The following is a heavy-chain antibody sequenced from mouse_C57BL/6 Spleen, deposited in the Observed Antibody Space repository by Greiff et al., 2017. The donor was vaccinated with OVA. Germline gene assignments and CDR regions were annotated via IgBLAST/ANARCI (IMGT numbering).Heavy chain of an antibody. J-gene: IGHJ1*03. D-gene: IGHD1-1*01. CDR1: GYSITSGYY. CDR3: ARGTTVWYFDV. CDR2: ISYDGRN. Sequence: EVKLEESGPGLVKPSQSLSLTCSVTGYSITSGYYWNWIRQFPGNKLEWMGYISYDGRNNYNPSLTNRISITRDTSKNQFFLKLNAVTTEDTATYYCARGTTVWYFDVWGTGTMVTVSS. V-gene: IGHV3-6*01.